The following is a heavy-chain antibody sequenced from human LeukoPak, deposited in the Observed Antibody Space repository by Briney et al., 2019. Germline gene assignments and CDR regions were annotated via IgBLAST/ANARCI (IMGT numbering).Heavy chain of an antibody. CDR2: ISGSGGST. J-gene: IGHJ4*02. V-gene: IGHV3-23*01. CDR3: AKDTRADFAGASFDY. D-gene: IGHD3-3*01. CDR1: GFTFSNYA. Sequence: GGSLRLSCAASGFTFSNYAMSWVRQAPGKGLEWVSAISGSGGSTYYAGSVKGRFTISRDNSKNTLYLQMNSLRAEDTAVYYCAKDTRADFAGASFDYWGQGTLVTVSS.